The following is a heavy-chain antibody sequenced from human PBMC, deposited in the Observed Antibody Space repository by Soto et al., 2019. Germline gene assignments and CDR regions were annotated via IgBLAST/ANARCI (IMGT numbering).Heavy chain of an antibody. CDR1: GFTFSSYA. Sequence: GGSLRLSCAASGFTFSSYAMHWVRQAPGKGLEWVAVISYDGSNKYYADSVKGRFTISRDNSKNTLYLQMNSLRAEDTAVYYCARDHTFATLDYWGQGTLVTVSS. D-gene: IGHD1-26*01. CDR2: ISYDGSNK. J-gene: IGHJ4*02. V-gene: IGHV3-30-3*01. CDR3: ARDHTFATLDY.